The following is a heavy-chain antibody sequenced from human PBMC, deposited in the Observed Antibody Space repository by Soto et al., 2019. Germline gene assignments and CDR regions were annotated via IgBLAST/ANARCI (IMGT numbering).Heavy chain of an antibody. CDR2: ISTYNGHT. CDR1: GYTFTNFG. J-gene: IGHJ6*02. V-gene: IGHV1-18*01. D-gene: IGHD6-19*01. Sequence: QVQLVQSGAEVKKLGASVTVSCEASGYTFTNFGISWVRQAHGQGPEWMGWISTYNGHTTSAQQLQGRLTMTTDTSTSTASMELRSLRSDDAAVYFCARDWGQQWLAYGLDVWGQGTTVTVSS. CDR3: ARDWGQQWLAYGLDV.